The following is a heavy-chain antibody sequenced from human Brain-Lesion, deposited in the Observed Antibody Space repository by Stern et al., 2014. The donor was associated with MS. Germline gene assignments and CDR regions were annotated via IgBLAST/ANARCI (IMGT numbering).Heavy chain of an antibody. Sequence: VQLVESGGGLVQPGGSLRLSCAASGMTVSFSWISWVRPAPGKGLEWVANIKEDGTEKFYVDSVKGRFTISRDNSKNTLYLQMNNLRVEDTAVYYCARDTWYGGCFDPWGQGTLVTVSS. V-gene: IGHV3-7*01. CDR3: ARDTWYGGCFDP. D-gene: IGHD6-13*01. J-gene: IGHJ5*02. CDR1: GMTVSFSW. CDR2: IKEDGTEK.